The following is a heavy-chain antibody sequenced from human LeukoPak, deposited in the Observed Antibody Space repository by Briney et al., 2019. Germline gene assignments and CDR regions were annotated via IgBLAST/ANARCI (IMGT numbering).Heavy chain of an antibody. Sequence: PGGSLRLSCAASGFTFSSYAMHWVRQAPGKGLEWVAVISYDGNSKNYADSVKGRFTFSRDNDQNTLYLQMNSPRDGDTAVYYCARDLELRRLYYYSYGMDVWGQGTTVTVSS. CDR3: ARDLELRRLYYYSYGMDV. V-gene: IGHV3-30-3*01. CDR1: GFTFSSYA. J-gene: IGHJ6*02. D-gene: IGHD1-7*01. CDR2: ISYDGNSK.